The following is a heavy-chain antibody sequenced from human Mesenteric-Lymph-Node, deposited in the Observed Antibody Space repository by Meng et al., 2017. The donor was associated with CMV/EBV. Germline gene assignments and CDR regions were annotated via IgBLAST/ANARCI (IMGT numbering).Heavy chain of an antibody. D-gene: IGHD4-23*01. CDR3: ARHQRWLKSEGGFNY. J-gene: IGHJ4*01. Sequence: QVQLQQWGAGLLEPSETLSLPCAVYGGSFSGYYWSWIRQPPGKGLEWIGEINHSGSTNYNPSLKSRVTISVDTSKNQFSLKLSSVTAADTAAYYCARHQRWLKSEGGFNYWGHGTLVTVSS. V-gene: IGHV4-34*01. CDR2: INHSGST. CDR1: GGSFSGYY.